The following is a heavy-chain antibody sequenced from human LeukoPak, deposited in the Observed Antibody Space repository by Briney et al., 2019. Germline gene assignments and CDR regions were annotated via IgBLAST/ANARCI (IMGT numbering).Heavy chain of an antibody. D-gene: IGHD2-2*01. CDR3: AKGGAGYCSSTSCYYYYMDV. J-gene: IGHJ6*03. Sequence: GGSLRLSCATSGFTFSSYAMSWVRQAPGKGLEWVSYISSSGSTIYYADSVKGRFTISRDNAKNSLYLQMNSLRAEDTAVYYCAKGGAGYCSSTSCYYYYMDVWGKGTTVTVSS. CDR1: GFTFSSYA. V-gene: IGHV3-48*04. CDR2: ISSSGSTI.